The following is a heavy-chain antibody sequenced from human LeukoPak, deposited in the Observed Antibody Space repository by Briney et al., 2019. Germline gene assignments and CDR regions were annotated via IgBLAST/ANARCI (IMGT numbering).Heavy chain of an antibody. CDR2: INTNTGDP. V-gene: IGHV7-4-1*02. J-gene: IGHJ3*02. CDR1: GYSFSTYA. CDR3: ARRSGNGFDI. Sequence: ASVKVSCKASGYSFSTYAMYWVRQAPGEGLEYMGWINTNTGDPTFDQGFTGLFVFSLDTSVSTAYLQISRLRAEDTAIYYCARRSGNGFDIWGQGTMVTVSS.